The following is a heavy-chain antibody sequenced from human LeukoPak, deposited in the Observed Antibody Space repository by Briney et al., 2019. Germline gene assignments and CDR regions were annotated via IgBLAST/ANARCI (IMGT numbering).Heavy chain of an antibody. D-gene: IGHD6-13*01. CDR3: ARLLGGRYSSSWYNFDY. J-gene: IGHJ4*02. Sequence: SETLSLTCTVSGGSISSYYWSWIRQPPGKGLEWIGYINYSGSTNYNPSLKSRVTISVDTSKNQFSLKLSSVTAADTAVYYCARLLGGRYSSSWYNFDYWGQGTLVTVSS. CDR2: INYSGST. V-gene: IGHV4-59*08. CDR1: GGSISSYY.